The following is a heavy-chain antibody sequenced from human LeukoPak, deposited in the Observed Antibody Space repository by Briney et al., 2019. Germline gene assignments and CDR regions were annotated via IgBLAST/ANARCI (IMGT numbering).Heavy chain of an antibody. V-gene: IGHV3-23*01. J-gene: IGHJ4*02. Sequence: PGGSLRLSCAASGFTFSIYAMSWVRQAPGKGLEWVSVISDSGGRTYYTDSVRGRFTISRDNSKNTVYLLMNSLRADDTAVYYCARDGNPYCSGGNCFLDHWGQGTLFTVSS. CDR1: GFTFSIYA. CDR3: ARDGNPYCSGGNCFLDH. D-gene: IGHD2-15*01. CDR2: ISDSGGRT.